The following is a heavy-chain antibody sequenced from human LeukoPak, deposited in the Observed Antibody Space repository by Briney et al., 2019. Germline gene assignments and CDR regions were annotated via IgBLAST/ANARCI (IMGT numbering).Heavy chain of an antibody. CDR1: GFTFSSYS. J-gene: IGHJ6*02. CDR3: ARENGLTIFGVVTQSYGMDV. V-gene: IGHV3-48*01. Sequence: GGSLRLSCAASGFTFSSYSMNWVRQAPGKGLEWVSYISSSSSTIYYADSVKGRFTISRDNAKNSLYLQMNSLRAEDTAVYYCARENGLTIFGVVTQSYGMDVWGQGTTVTVSS. D-gene: IGHD3-3*01. CDR2: ISSSSSTI.